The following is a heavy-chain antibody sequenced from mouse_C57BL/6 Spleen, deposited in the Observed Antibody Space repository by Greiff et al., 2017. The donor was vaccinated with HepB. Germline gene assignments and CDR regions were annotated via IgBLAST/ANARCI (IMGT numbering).Heavy chain of an antibody. V-gene: IGHV1-64*01. D-gene: IGHD2-4*01. CDR3: ARWGDYDEDWYFDV. CDR2: IHPNSGST. Sequence: QVQLQQPGAELVKPGASVKLSCKASGYTFTSYWMHWVKQRPGQGLEWIGMIHPNSGSTNYNEKFKSKATLTVDKSSSTAYMQLSSLTSEDSAVYYCARWGDYDEDWYFDVWGTGTTVTVSS. CDR1: GYTFTSYW. J-gene: IGHJ1*03.